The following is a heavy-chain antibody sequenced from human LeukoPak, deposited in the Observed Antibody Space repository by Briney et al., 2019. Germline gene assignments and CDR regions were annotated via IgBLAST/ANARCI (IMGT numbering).Heavy chain of an antibody. CDR2: ISGSGGSK. CDR3: AKGAHYDYVS. D-gene: IGHD3-16*01. CDR1: GFTFSSYA. Sequence: RTGGSLRLSCAASGFTFSSYAMSWVRQAPGKGLEWVSAISGSGGSKYYADSVKGRFTISRDKSKNTLYLQMNSLRAEDTAVYYGAKGAHYDYVSWGQGTLVTVSS. V-gene: IGHV3-23*01. J-gene: IGHJ5*02.